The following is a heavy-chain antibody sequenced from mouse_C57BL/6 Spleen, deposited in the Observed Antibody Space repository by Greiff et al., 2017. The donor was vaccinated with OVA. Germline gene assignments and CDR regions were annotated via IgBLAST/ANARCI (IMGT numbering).Heavy chain of an antibody. D-gene: IGHD2-2*01. CDR2: FYPGSGSI. CDR3: ARHEDRGWLRRSVWFAY. J-gene: IGHJ3*01. Sequence: QVQLQQSGAELVKPGASVTLSCKASGYTFTEYTIHWVKQRSGQGLAWIGWFYPGSGSIKYNAKFKGTATLTAVNSSSTAYLAISSLTADYSAVYYGARHEDRGWLRRSVWFAYCGQGTLVTVSA. CDR1: GYTFTEYT. V-gene: IGHV1-62-2*01.